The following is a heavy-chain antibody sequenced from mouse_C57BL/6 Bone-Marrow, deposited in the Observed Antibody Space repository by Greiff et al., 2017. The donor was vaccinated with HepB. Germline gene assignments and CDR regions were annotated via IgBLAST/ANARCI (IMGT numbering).Heavy chain of an antibody. V-gene: IGHV10-1*01. CDR2: IRSKSNNYAT. J-gene: IGHJ4*01. D-gene: IGHD2-4*01. CDR3: VRHESSYDYEDYYAMDY. Sequence: EVHLVESGGGLVQPKGSLKLSCAASGFSFNTYAMNWVRQAPGKGSEWVARIRSKSNNYATYYADSVKDRFTISRDDSESMLYLQMNNLKTEDTAMYYCVRHESSYDYEDYYAMDYWGQGTSVTVSS. CDR1: GFSFNTYA.